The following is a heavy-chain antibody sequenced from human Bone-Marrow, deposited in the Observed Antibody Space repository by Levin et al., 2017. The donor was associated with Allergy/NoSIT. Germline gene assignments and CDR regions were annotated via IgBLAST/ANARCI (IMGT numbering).Heavy chain of an antibody. CDR1: GGSISSYY. Sequence: SSETLSLTCTVSGGSISSYYWSWIRQPPGKGLEWLGYIYYSGSTNYNPSLKSRVTISVDTSKNQFSLKLSSVTAADTAVYYCARSGFLEWLFHDAFDIWGQGTMVTVSS. V-gene: IGHV4-59*01. D-gene: IGHD3-3*01. CDR2: IYYSGST. CDR3: ARSGFLEWLFHDAFDI. J-gene: IGHJ3*02.